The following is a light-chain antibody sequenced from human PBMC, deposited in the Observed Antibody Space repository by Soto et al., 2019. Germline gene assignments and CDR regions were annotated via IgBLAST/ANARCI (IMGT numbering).Light chain of an antibody. Sequence: IHLTHYASSRSSSSADPVPSTRRASQGISSALAWYQQKPGKVPKRLIYAASSLQSGVPSRFSGSGSGTEFTLTISSLQPEDFATYYCLQHNSYPRTFGQGTKVDI. CDR3: LQHNSYPRT. V-gene: IGKV1-17*01. J-gene: IGKJ1*01. CDR2: AAS. CDR1: QGISSA.